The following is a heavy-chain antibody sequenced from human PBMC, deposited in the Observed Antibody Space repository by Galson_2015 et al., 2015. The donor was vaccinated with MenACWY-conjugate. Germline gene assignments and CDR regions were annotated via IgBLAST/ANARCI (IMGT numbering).Heavy chain of an antibody. J-gene: IGHJ6*02. CDR3: ARDRRFSSRGVVTSSRMDV. V-gene: IGHV3-53*01. D-gene: IGHD3-10*01. CDR2: IYSGGNT. CDR1: GLTVSSNY. Sequence: SLRLSCAASGLTVSSNYMSWVRQAPGKGLEWVSIIYSGGNTYYADSVKGRFTISRDNSKNTLYLQMNSLRAEDTAVCYCARDRRFSSRGVVTSSRMDVWGQGTTVTVSS.